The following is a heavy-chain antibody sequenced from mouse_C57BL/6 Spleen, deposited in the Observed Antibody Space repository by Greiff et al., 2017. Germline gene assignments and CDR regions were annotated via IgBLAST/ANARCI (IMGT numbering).Heavy chain of an antibody. CDR2: ISSGSSTI. CDR1: GFTFSDYG. D-gene: IGHD1-1*01. J-gene: IGHJ4*01. V-gene: IGHV5-17*01. CDR3: ARNPTVVAYYYAMDY. Sequence: EVQLQESGGGLVKPGGSLKLSCAASGFTFSDYGMHWVRQAPEKGLEWVAYISSGSSTIYYADTVNGRFTISRDNAKNTLFLQMTSLRSADTAMYYWARNPTVVAYYYAMDYWGQGTSVTVSS.